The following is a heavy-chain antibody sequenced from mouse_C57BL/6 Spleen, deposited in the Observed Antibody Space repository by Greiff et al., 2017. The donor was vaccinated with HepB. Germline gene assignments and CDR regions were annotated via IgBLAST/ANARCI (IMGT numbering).Heavy chain of an antibody. D-gene: IGHD3-3*01. CDR3: ARREGTSYAMDY. Sequence: SGASVKISCKASGYAFSSYWMNWVKQRPGKGLEWIGQIYPGDGDTNYNGKFKGKATLTADKSSSTAYMQPSSLTSEDSAVYFCARREGTSYAMDYWGQGTSVTVSS. J-gene: IGHJ4*01. CDR2: IYPGDGDT. V-gene: IGHV1-80*01. CDR1: GYAFSSYW.